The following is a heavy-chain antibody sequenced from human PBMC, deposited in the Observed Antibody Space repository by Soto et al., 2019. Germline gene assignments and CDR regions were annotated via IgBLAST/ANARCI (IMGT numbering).Heavy chain of an antibody. CDR1: GFTSSSYW. CDR3: ARRNWFDP. V-gene: IGHV3-7*01. CDR2: IKQDGSEK. Sequence: PGGSLRLSCAASGFTSSSYWMSWVRQAPGKGLEWVANIKQDGSEKYYVDSVKGRFTISRDNAKNSLYLQMNSLRAEDTAVYYCARRNWFDPWGQGTLVTVSS. J-gene: IGHJ5*02.